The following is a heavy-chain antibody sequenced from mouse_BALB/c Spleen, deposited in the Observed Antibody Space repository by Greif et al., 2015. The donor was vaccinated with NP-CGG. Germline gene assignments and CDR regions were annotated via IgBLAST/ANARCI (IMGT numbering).Heavy chain of an antibody. CDR3: ARDSNYWYCDV. CDR1: GFTFSDYY. V-gene: IGHV5-4*02. J-gene: IGHJ1*01. Sequence: EVQLVESGGGLVKPGGSLKLSCAASGFTFSDYYMYWVRQTPEKRLAWVATISDGGSYTYYPDSVKGRFTISRDNSKNNLLLQMSSLKSEDTDMYYCARDSNYWYCDVWGAGTTVTVSS. D-gene: IGHD2-5*01. CDR2: ISDGGSYT.